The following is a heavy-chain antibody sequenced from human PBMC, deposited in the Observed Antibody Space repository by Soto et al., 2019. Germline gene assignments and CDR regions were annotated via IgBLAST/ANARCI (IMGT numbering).Heavy chain of an antibody. CDR3: AKDVVDTDMVGYSYGMDV. CDR2: ISGSGGST. D-gene: IGHD5-18*01. Sequence: GGSLRLSCAASGFTFSSYAMSWVRQAPGKGLEWVSAISGSGGSTYYADSVKGRFTISRDNSKNTLYLQMNSLRAEDTAVYYCAKDVVDTDMVGYSYGMDVWGQGTTVTVYS. J-gene: IGHJ6*02. V-gene: IGHV3-23*01. CDR1: GFTFSSYA.